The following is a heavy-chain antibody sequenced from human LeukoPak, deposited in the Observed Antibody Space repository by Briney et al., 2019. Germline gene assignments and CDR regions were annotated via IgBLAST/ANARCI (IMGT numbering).Heavy chain of an antibody. D-gene: IGHD3-10*01. CDR3: ARDRGNYYGSGAGGPYYYYYMDV. CDR1: GGTFSSYA. J-gene: IGHJ6*03. V-gene: IGHV1-69*05. CDR2: IIPIFGTA. Sequence: SVTVSCKASGGTFSSYAISWVRQAPGQGLEWMGGIIPIFGTANYAQKFQGRVTITTDESTSTAYMELSSLRSEDTAVYYCARDRGNYYGSGAGGPYYYYYMDVWGKGTTVTVSS.